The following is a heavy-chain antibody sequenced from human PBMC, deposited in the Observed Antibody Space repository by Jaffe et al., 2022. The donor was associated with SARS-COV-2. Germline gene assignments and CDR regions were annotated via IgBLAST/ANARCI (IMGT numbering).Heavy chain of an antibody. V-gene: IGHV3-21*02. CDR3: ARTGYSG. CDR2: ISGSSDHI. J-gene: IGHJ4*02. Sequence: EVQLVESGGGLVKPGGSLRLSCVASGFTFSSYNMNWVRQAPGKGLEWVSSISGSSDHIFYADSVRGRFTISRDNAKNSLYLQMNSLRAEDTAVYYCARTGYSGWGQGTLVTVSS. CDR1: GFTFSSYN. D-gene: IGHD5-12*01.